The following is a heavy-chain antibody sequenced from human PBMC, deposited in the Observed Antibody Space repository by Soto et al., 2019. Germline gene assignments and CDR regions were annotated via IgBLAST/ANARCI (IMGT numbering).Heavy chain of an antibody. J-gene: IGHJ6*02. Sequence: SVKVSCKASGGTFSSYAISWVRQAPGQGLEWMGGIIPIFGTANYAQKFQGRVTITADKSTSTAYMELSSLRSEDTAVYYCARSQGPDYDFWSGPYYYYGMDVWGQGTTVTVSS. CDR1: GGTFSSYA. V-gene: IGHV1-69*06. CDR3: ARSQGPDYDFWSGPYYYYGMDV. CDR2: IIPIFGTA. D-gene: IGHD3-3*01.